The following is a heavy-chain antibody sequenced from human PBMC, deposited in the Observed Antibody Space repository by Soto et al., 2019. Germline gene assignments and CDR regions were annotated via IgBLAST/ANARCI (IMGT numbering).Heavy chain of an antibody. D-gene: IGHD2-21*02. CDR1: GFTFSNYA. V-gene: IGHV3-23*01. Sequence: EVQLLESGGGLVQPGGSLRLSYGVSGFTFSNYAMSWVRQAPGKGLEWVSAINIGGDTTYYADSVKGRFTMSRDNSKNTLYLQMNSLRAEDTAVYYCAKLLVTQMPYYYYGLDVWGQGTTVTVSS. CDR2: INIGGDTT. J-gene: IGHJ6*02. CDR3: AKLLVTQMPYYYYGLDV.